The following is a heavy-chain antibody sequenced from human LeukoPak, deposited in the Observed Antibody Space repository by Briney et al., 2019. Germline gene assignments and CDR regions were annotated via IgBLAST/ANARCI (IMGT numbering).Heavy chain of an antibody. D-gene: IGHD3-10*01. CDR1: GFTFSSYA. J-gene: IGHJ5*02. Sequence: GGSLRLSCAASGFTFSSYAMSWVRQAPGKGLEWVSAISGSGGSTYYADSVKGRFTISRDNSKNTLYLQVNSLRAEDTAVYYCAKAADRLLWFGKPPHNWFDPWGQGTLVTVSS. V-gene: IGHV3-23*01. CDR2: ISGSGGST. CDR3: AKAADRLLWFGKPPHNWFDP.